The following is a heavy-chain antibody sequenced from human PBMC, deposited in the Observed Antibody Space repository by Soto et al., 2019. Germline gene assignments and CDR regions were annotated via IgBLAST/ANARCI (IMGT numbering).Heavy chain of an antibody. D-gene: IGHD3-22*01. J-gene: IGHJ6*02. CDR3: ARDPSDSRGYWYYYYGMDV. Sequence: PGGSLRLSCAASGFTFSSYWMHWVRQAPGKGLVWVSRINSDGSSTSYADSVKGRFTISRDNAKNTLYLQMNSLRAEDTAVYYCARDPSDSRGYWYYYYGMDVWGQGTTVTVSS. CDR2: INSDGSST. CDR1: GFTFSSYW. V-gene: IGHV3-74*01.